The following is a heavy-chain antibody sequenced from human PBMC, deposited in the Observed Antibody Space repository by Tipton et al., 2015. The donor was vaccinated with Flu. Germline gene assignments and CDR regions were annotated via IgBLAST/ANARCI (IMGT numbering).Heavy chain of an antibody. D-gene: IGHD3-22*01. V-gene: IGHV3-49*04. CDR3: TRGPNYYDSSGYYIH. J-gene: IGHJ4*02. CDR1: GFTFGDYA. CDR2: IRSKAYGGTT. Sequence: SLRLSCTASGFTFGDYAMSWVRQAPGKGLEWVGFIRSKAYGGTTEYAASVKGRFTISRDGSKSIAYLQMNSLKTEDTAVYYCTRGPNYYDSSGYYIHWGQGTLVTVSS.